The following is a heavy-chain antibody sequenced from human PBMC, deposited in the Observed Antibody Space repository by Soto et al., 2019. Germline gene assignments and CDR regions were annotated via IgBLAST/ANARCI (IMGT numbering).Heavy chain of an antibody. D-gene: IGHD4-17*01. V-gene: IGHV3-66*01. J-gene: IGHJ4*02. CDR1: GFTASSNY. Sequence: GGSLRLSCAASGFTASSNYMSWVRQAPGKGLEWVSVIYSGGSTYYADSVKGRFTISRDNSKNTLYLQMNSLRAEDTAVYYCARDPDYGDYFGYWGQGTLVTVSS. CDR3: ARDPDYGDYFGY. CDR2: IYSGGST.